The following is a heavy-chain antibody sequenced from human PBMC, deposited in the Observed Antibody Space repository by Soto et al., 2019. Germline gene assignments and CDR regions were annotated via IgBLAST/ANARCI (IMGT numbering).Heavy chain of an antibody. D-gene: IGHD3-9*01. CDR1: GYTFTSYG. Sequence: ASVKVSCKASGYTFTSYGISWVRQAPGQGLEWMGWISAYNGNTNYAQKLQGRVTMTTDTSTSTAYMELRSLRSDDTAVYYCARDRYYDILTGYRPYYYYYMVVWGKGTTVTVSS. V-gene: IGHV1-18*01. J-gene: IGHJ6*03. CDR3: ARDRYYDILTGYRPYYYYYMVV. CDR2: ISAYNGNT.